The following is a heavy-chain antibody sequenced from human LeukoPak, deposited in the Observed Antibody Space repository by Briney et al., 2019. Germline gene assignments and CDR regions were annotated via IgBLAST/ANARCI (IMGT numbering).Heavy chain of an antibody. Sequence: ASVKVSCKASGYTFTGYYMHWVRQAPGQGLEWMGRINPNSGGTNYAQKFQGRVTMIRDTSNSTAYMELSRLRSDDTAVYYCARLSSSGWSSCFVYWGQGTLVTVSS. CDR3: ARLSSSGWSSCFVY. CDR1: GYTFTGYY. V-gene: IGHV1-2*06. D-gene: IGHD6-19*01. CDR2: INPNSGGT. J-gene: IGHJ4*02.